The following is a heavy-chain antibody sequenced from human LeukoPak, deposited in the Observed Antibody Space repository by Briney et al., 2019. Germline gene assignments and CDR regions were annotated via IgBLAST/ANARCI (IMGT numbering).Heavy chain of an antibody. Sequence: PGGSLRLSCAASGFTFSSYAMSWVRQAPGKGLEWVSAISGSGGSTYYADSVKGRFTISRDNSKNTLYLQMNSLRAEDTAVYYCAKDLNSETYDSSGYYDVGYWGQGTLVTVSS. CDR2: ISGSGGST. J-gene: IGHJ4*02. V-gene: IGHV3-23*01. D-gene: IGHD3-22*01. CDR1: GFTFSSYA. CDR3: AKDLNSETYDSSGYYDVGY.